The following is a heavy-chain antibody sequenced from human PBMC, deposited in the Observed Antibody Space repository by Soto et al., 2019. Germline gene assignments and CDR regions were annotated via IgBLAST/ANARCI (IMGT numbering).Heavy chain of an antibody. D-gene: IGHD6-6*01. CDR2: INPNSGGT. J-gene: IGHJ6*02. V-gene: IGHV1-2*04. CDR1: GYTFTGYY. Sequence: ASVKVSCKASGYTFTGYYMHWVRQAPGQGLEWMGWINPNSGGTNYAQKFQGWVTMTRDTSISTAYMELSRLRSDDTAVYYCARGDTCLYSSSSSCGMDVWGQGTTVTVSS. CDR3: ARGDTCLYSSSSSCGMDV.